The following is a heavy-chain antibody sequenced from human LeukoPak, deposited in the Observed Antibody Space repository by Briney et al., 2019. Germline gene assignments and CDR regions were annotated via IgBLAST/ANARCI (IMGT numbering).Heavy chain of an antibody. CDR3: ARASGKRYFYYGMDV. J-gene: IGHJ6*04. CDR2: INHSGST. Sequence: SETLSLTCAVYGGSFSGYYWSWIRQPPGKGLEWIGEINHSGSTNYNPSPKSRVTISVDTSKNQFSLKLSSVTAADTAVYYCARASGKRYFYYGMDVWGKGTTVTVSS. D-gene: IGHD3-10*01. V-gene: IGHV4-34*01. CDR1: GGSFSGYY.